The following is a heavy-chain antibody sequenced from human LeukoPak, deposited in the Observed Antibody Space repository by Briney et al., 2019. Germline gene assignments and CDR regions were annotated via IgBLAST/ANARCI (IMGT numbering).Heavy chain of an antibody. CDR1: GYTFTEYY. CDR3: VRDIAPISSWWFDP. J-gene: IGHJ5*02. D-gene: IGHD2-2*01. V-gene: IGHV1-2*02. CDR2: INPNSGDT. Sequence: ASVKVSCKASGYTFTEYYMHWLRQAPGLVFEWMGSINPNSGDTYYSPEFQGRVTLTRDTSIKTAYKEMNSLKSDDTAVYYCVRDIAPISSWWFDPWGQGTLIIVSS.